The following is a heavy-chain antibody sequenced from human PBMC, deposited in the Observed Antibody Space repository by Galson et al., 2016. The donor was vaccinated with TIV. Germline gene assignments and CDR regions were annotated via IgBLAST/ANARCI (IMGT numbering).Heavy chain of an antibody. V-gene: IGHV1-69*04. Sequence: SVKVSCKASGGTFSNYAIRWVRQAPGQGLEWMGRIIPIIGMTNYAQKFQGRLTITADKSTSTAYMELSSLRNEDTAVYYYANLVVTDTTFDYWGQGTLVTVSS. J-gene: IGHJ4*02. CDR2: IIPIIGMT. CDR1: GGTFSNYA. CDR3: ANLVVTDTTFDY. D-gene: IGHD2-21*02.